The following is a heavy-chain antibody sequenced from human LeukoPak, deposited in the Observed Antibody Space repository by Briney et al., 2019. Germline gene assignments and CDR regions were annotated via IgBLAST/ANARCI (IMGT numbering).Heavy chain of an antibody. Sequence: SETLSLTCTVSGGSISSSSYYWGWIRQPPGKGLEWIGSIYYSGSTYYNPTLKSRVTISVDTSENQFSLKLSSVTAADTAVYYCARGIEHVEYSIGSYYFDYWGQGTLVTVSS. CDR2: IYYSGST. J-gene: IGHJ4*02. D-gene: IGHD6-6*01. CDR1: GGSISSSSYY. CDR3: ARGIEHVEYSIGSYYFDY. V-gene: IGHV4-39*07.